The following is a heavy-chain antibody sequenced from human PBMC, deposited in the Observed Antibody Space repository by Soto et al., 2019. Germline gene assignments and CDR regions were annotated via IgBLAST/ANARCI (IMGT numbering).Heavy chain of an antibody. CDR2: VNPSGGSA. V-gene: IGHV1-46*01. Sequence: QVQLVQSGAEVKKPGASVKVSCKTSGYIFTAYSMHWVRKAPGQGLAWMGVVNPSGGSAHYSQSFEGRVTLTRDTSTSTFDMELNSLRSEDTAVYYCAREENCMGGTCYSADFHHWGHGILVTYAS. CDR1: GYIFTAYS. J-gene: IGHJ1*01. CDR3: AREENCMGGTCYSADFHH. D-gene: IGHD2-15*01.